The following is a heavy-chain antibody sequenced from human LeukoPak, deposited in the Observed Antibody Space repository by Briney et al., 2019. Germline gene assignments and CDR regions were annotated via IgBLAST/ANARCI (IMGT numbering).Heavy chain of an antibody. CDR3: ARVEGRFTTTGD. CDR1: GYRCNAYY. J-gene: IGHJ4*02. Sequence: AAVKASCKTSGYRCNAYYVHWVRQAPGQGLEWMGWIRPQDGFTILAPLFQGRVTMTRDTSIATAYMELSSLTSDDTAIYYCARVEGRFTTTGDWGQGTLVSVSS. V-gene: IGHV1-2*02. CDR2: IRPQDGFT. D-gene: IGHD3-16*02.